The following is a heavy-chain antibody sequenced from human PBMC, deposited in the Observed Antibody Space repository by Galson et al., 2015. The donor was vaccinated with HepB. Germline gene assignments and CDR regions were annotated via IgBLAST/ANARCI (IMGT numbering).Heavy chain of an antibody. Sequence: SVKVSCKASGGTFSRYAISWVRQAPGQGLEWMGRIIPILGIANYAQKFQGRVTITADKSTSTAYMELSSLRSEDTAVYYCASGGGDVLRFLEWLPEGPYYYYYMDVWGKGTTVTVSS. CDR2: IIPILGIA. D-gene: IGHD3-3*01. CDR3: ASGGGDVLRFLEWLPEGPYYYYYMDV. CDR1: GGTFSRYA. V-gene: IGHV1-69*04. J-gene: IGHJ6*03.